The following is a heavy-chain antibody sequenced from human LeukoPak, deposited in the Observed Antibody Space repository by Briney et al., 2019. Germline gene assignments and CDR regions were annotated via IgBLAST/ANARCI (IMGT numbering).Heavy chain of an antibody. CDR2: ISSSSSYI. CDR1: GFTFSSYS. CDR3: ARDGNPRNIAAAGFSDY. V-gene: IGHV3-21*01. Sequence: PEGSLRLSCAASGFTFSSYSMNWVRQAPGKGLEWVSSISSSSSYIYYADSVKGRFTISRDNAKNSLYLQMNSLRAEDTAVYYCARDGNPRNIAAAGFSDYWGQGTLVTVSS. J-gene: IGHJ4*02. D-gene: IGHD6-13*01.